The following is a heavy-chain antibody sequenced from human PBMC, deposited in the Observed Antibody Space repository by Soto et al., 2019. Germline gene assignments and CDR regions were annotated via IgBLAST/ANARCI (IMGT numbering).Heavy chain of an antibody. CDR2: ISAYNGNT. Sequence: QVHLVQSGAEVKKPGASVKVSCKASGYTFTSYGISWVRQAPGQGLEWMVWISAYNGNTKYAQKRQGRVTMTTDTPTSTAYMELRTLRSEDTAMYYCARDAAVGLFDYWGQGTLVTVSS. CDR1: GYTFTSYG. J-gene: IGHJ4*02. D-gene: IGHD1-26*01. CDR3: ARDAAVGLFDY. V-gene: IGHV1-18*01.